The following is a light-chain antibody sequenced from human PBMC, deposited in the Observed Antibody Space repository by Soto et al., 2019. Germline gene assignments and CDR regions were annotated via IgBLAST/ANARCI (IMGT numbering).Light chain of an antibody. CDR2: AAS. J-gene: IGKJ1*01. CDR3: QQYGSSPRT. Sequence: DIVLTQSPAALSFSPGERATLSCGASQSVSSSYLAWYQQKPGQAPRLLIYAASTRATGIPGRFSGSGSGTDFTLTTSSLEPEDCAVYYCQQYGSSPRTFGHGTKVEIK. V-gene: IGKV3-20*01. CDR1: QSVSSSY.